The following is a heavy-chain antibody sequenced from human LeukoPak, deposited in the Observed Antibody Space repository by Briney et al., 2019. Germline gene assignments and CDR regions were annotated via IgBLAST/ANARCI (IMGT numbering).Heavy chain of an antibody. CDR1: GYTFTGYY. D-gene: IGHD3-16*01. J-gene: IGHJ4*02. CDR2: INPNSGGT. CDR3: ARGSFNYWGERPFDY. V-gene: IGHV1-2*02. Sequence: ASVKVSCKASGYTFTGYYIHWVRQAPGQGLEWMGWINPNSGGTNYAQKFQGRVTMTRDTSISTAYMELSRLRSDDTAVYYCARGSFNYWGERPFDYWGQGTLVTVSS.